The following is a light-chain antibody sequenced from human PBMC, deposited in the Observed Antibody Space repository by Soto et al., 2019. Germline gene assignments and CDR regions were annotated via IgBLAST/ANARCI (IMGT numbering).Light chain of an antibody. J-gene: IGLJ2*01. Sequence: QSVLTQPASVSGSPGQSITISCTGTSSDVGGYNYVPWYQQHPGKAPKLMIYNVSNRPSGVSNRFSGSKSGNTASLTISGLQAEDEGHYYCSSFTSTNTVLFGGGTQLTVL. CDR1: SSDVGGYNY. V-gene: IGLV2-14*01. CDR3: SSFTSTNTVL. CDR2: NVS.